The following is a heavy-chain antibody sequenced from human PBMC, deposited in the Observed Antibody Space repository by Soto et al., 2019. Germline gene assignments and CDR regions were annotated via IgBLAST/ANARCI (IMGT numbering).Heavy chain of an antibody. Sequence: SGPTLLNPTPTLTLTCTFSGFSLSTSGVGVGWIRQPPGKALEWLALIYWDDDKRYSPSLRSRLTINKDTSKNQVVLTMTNMDPVDTATYYCIQSRCGGDCLQSYASHYYYGMDVWGQGTTVTVSS. J-gene: IGHJ6*02. V-gene: IGHV2-5*02. CDR2: IYWDDDK. CDR3: IQSRCGGDCLQSYASHYYYGMDV. D-gene: IGHD2-21*02. CDR1: GFSLSTSGVG.